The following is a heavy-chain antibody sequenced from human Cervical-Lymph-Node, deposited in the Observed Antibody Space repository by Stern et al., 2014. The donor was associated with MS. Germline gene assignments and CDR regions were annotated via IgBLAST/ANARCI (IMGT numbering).Heavy chain of an antibody. Sequence: VQLVQSGGGLVHPGGSLRLSCAASGFTFSDYYVSWIRPAPGTWLEWLFFISSSGTTTYYADSVKGRFTISRDNAENSLYLQMNSLRAEDTAMYYCARDSNLDAFDIWGQGTMVTVSS. D-gene: IGHD4-11*01. CDR3: ARDSNLDAFDI. J-gene: IGHJ3*02. CDR1: GFTFSDYY. CDR2: ISSSGTTT. V-gene: IGHV3-11*01.